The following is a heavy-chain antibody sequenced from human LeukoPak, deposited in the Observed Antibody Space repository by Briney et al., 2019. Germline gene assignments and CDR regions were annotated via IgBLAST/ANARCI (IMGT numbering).Heavy chain of an antibody. J-gene: IGHJ4*02. D-gene: IGHD3-22*01. CDR3: ARIYDSSGYSHFDY. CDR1: GGTFSSYA. V-gene: IGHV1-69*05. Sequence: SVKVSCKASGGTFSSYAISWVRQAPGQGLKWMGGIIPIFGTANYAQKFQGRVTITTDESTSTAYMELSSPRSEDTAVYYCARIYDSSGYSHFDYWGQGTLVTVSS. CDR2: IIPIFGTA.